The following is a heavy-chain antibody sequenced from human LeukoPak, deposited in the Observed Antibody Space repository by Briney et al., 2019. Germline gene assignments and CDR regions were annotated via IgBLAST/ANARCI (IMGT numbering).Heavy chain of an antibody. CDR2: INNSGGT. Sequence: SETLSLTCAVSGGSISSGSYYWSWIRQPAGKGLEWIGRINNSGGTNYNPSLKSRVTISVDTSKNQFSLKLSSVTAADTAVYYCARHPVGPGGLDVWGQGTTVTVSS. V-gene: IGHV4-61*02. CDR1: GGSISSGSYY. J-gene: IGHJ6*02. CDR3: ARHPVGPGGLDV.